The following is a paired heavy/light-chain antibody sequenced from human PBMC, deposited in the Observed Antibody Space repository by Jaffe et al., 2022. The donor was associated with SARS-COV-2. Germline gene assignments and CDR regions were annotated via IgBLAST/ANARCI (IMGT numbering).Light chain of an antibody. Sequence: EIVMTQSPATLSVSPGERATLSCRASQSVSSNLAWYQQKPGQTPRLLIYGASTRATGIPARFSGSGSGTEFTLTISSLQSEDFAVYYCQQYNNWPPYTFGQGTKLEIK. CDR2: GAS. J-gene: IGKJ2*01. CDR1: QSVSSN. CDR3: QQYNNWPPYT. V-gene: IGKV3-15*01.
Heavy chain of an antibody. Sequence: EVQLVESGGGLVQPGGSRRLSCAASGFTVSSNHMSWVRQAPGKGLEWVSVIYSGGSTKYADSVKGRFTISRDTSKNTLYLQMNSLRAEDTAVYYCAREGANPHREYFDCWGQGTLVTVSS. CDR3: AREGANPHREYFDC. J-gene: IGHJ4*02. D-gene: IGHD1-26*01. CDR1: GFTVSSNH. V-gene: IGHV3-66*02. CDR2: IYSGGST.